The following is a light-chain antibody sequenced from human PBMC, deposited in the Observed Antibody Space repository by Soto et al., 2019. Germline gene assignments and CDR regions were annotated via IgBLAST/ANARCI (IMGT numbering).Light chain of an antibody. CDR2: RNN. CDR3: AAWDDSLSGWV. CDR1: SSNIGSNY. Sequence: QSVLTQPPSASGTPGQRVTISCSGSSSNIGSNYVYWYQQSPGTAPKLLIYRNNQRPSGVPDRFSGSKSGTSASLAVSGLRSENEADYYCAAWDDSLSGWVFGGGTQLTVL. V-gene: IGLV1-47*01. J-gene: IGLJ3*02.